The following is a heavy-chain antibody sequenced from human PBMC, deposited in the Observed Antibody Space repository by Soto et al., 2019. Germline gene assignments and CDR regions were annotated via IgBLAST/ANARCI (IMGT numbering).Heavy chain of an antibody. CDR1: GGSISSGGYY. CDR2: IYYSGST. D-gene: IGHD3-3*01. V-gene: IGHV4-31*03. J-gene: IGHJ4*02. Sequence: QVQLQESGPGLVKPSQTLSLTCTVSGGSISSGGYYWSWIRQHPGKGLEWIGYIYYSGSTYYNPSLKSRVTISVDTSKNQFSLKLSSVTAADTAVYYCARGRITIFGVVREPFDYWGQGTLVTVSS. CDR3: ARGRITIFGVVREPFDY.